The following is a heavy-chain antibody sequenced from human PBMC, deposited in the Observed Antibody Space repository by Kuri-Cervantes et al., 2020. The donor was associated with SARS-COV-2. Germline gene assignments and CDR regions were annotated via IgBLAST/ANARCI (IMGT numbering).Heavy chain of an antibody. J-gene: IGHJ6*03. Sequence: GESLKISCEASGFIFSDYAIGWVRQAPGKGLEWVAIISYDGRNTKFADSVKGRLTVSRDNSKNSLYLQMNSLRAEDTAIYYCAREITIFGVDGLYNYMDVWGKGTTVTVSS. CDR2: ISYDGRNT. D-gene: IGHD3-3*01. V-gene: IGHV3-30*04. CDR3: AREITIFGVDGLYNYMDV. CDR1: GFIFSDYA.